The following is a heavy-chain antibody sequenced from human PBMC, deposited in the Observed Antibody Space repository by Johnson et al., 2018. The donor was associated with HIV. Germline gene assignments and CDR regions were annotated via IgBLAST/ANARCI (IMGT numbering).Heavy chain of an antibody. J-gene: IGHJ3*02. Sequence: VQLVESGGGLVQPGRSLRLSCAASGFTFDDYAMHWVRQAPGKGLEWVSVIYSGGSAYYADSVKGRFTISRDNSKNTLYLQMNSLRAEDTAVYYCARVTPQRGDNDVFDIWGQGTMVTVSS. CDR2: IYSGGSA. CDR1: GFTFDDYA. CDR3: ARVTPQRGDNDVFDI. D-gene: IGHD3-16*01. V-gene: IGHV3-66*01.